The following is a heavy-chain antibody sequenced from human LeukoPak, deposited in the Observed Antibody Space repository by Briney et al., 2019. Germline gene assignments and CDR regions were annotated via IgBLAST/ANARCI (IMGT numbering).Heavy chain of an antibody. D-gene: IGHD3-22*01. CDR1: GDSISRYY. CDR2: IYSSVST. V-gene: IGHV4-4*09. CDR3: ARLDDREKFDS. Sequence: SETLFLTCTVSGDSISRYYWSWIRQPPGKGLEWIGFIYSSVSTNYNPSLKSRVTISLDTSKNQFSLKLNSVTAADTAVYYCARLDDREKFDSWGQGTLVTVSP. J-gene: IGHJ4*02.